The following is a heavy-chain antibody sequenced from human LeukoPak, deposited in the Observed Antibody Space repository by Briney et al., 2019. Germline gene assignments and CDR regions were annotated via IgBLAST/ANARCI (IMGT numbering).Heavy chain of an antibody. CDR1: GFNFNYYS. CDR3: ARHDSFIPY. J-gene: IGHJ4*02. CDR2: ISDNEGRT. D-gene: IGHD5-18*01. Sequence: GGSLRLSCAASGFNFNYYSMSWVRQAPGKGLEWVSGISDNEGRTYYTDSVKGRFTISRDRTKDTVYLQMHNLRADDTAVYFCARHDSFIPYWGQGTLVTVSS. V-gene: IGHV3-23*01.